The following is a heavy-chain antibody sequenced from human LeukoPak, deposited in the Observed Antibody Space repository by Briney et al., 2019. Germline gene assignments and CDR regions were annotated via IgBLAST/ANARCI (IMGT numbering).Heavy chain of an antibody. CDR3: AGIGSYSNQAVFDY. Sequence: SETLSLTCAVYGGSFIGYYWSWIRQPPGKGLEWIGEINHSGSTNYNPSLKSRVTISVDTSKNQFSLKLSSVTAADTAVYCCAGIGSYSNQAVFDYWGQGTLVTVSS. CDR2: INHSGST. CDR1: GGSFIGYY. D-gene: IGHD4-11*01. V-gene: IGHV4-34*01. J-gene: IGHJ4*02.